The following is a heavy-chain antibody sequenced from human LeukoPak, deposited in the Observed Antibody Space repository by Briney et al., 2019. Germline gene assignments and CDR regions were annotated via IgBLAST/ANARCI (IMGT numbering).Heavy chain of an antibody. Sequence: GGSLRLSCAASGFTVSSNYMSWVRQAPGKGLEWVSVIYSGGSTYYADSVKGRFTISRDNSKNTLYLQMNSLRAEDTAVYYCARARIVATIVYYGMDVWGQGTTVTVSS. CDR3: ARARIVATIVYYGMDV. D-gene: IGHD5-12*01. CDR2: IYSGGST. J-gene: IGHJ6*02. CDR1: GFTVSSNY. V-gene: IGHV3-66*01.